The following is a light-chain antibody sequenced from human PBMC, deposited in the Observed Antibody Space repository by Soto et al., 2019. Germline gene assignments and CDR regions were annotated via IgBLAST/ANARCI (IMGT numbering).Light chain of an antibody. CDR3: QQLNSYPIT. J-gene: IGKJ3*01. CDR1: QGIASY. CDR2: AAS. V-gene: IGKV1-9*01. Sequence: DTQLTQSPSFLSASVGDRVTITCRASQGIASYLVWYQQKPGKAPKLLIYAASTLQSGVPSRFSGSGSGTEFTLTISSLQPEDFATYYCQQLNSYPITFGPGTKVDIK.